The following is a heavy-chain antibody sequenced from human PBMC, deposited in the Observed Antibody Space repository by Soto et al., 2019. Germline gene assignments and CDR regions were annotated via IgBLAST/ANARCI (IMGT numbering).Heavy chain of an antibody. CDR3: AKDGRSITGTTGAFDI. CDR1: GFTFSSYA. CDR2: ISGSGGST. D-gene: IGHD1-20*01. J-gene: IGHJ3*02. Sequence: EVQLLESGGGLVQPGGSLRLSCAASGFTFSSYAMSWVRQAPGKGLEWVSAISGSGGSTYYADSVKGRFTISRDNSKNTLYLQMNSLRAEDTAVYYCAKDGRSITGTTGAFDIWGQGTMVTVSS. V-gene: IGHV3-23*01.